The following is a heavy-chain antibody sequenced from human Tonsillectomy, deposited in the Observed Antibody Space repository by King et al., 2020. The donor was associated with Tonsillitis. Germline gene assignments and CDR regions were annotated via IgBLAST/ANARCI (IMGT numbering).Heavy chain of an antibody. V-gene: IGHV3-23*04. D-gene: IGHD3-10*01. CDR2: ISVNGGST. Sequence: VQLVESGGGLVQPGGSLRLSCAASGFTFSSYAMSWVRQAPGKGLEWVSGISVNGGSTYYADSLKGRFTISRDNSKNTLYLQMNSLRAEDTAVYYCAKDPETRGAQAFDFWGQGTLVTVSS. J-gene: IGHJ4*02. CDR1: GFTFSSYA. CDR3: AKDPETRGAQAFDF.